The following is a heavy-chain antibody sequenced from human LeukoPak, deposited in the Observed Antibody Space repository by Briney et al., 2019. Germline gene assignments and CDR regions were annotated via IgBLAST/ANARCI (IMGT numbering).Heavy chain of an antibody. J-gene: IGHJ4*02. CDR3: ASLQAHGGNYLHY. Sequence: SETLSLTCAVYGGSFSGYYWSWIRQPPGEGLEWIGYIYYNGNTIYNDSLRSRVTISLDTSKNQFSLRLTSVTAADTAIYYCASLQAHGGNYLHYWGQGTLVSVSS. D-gene: IGHD4-23*01. V-gene: IGHV4-59*08. CDR2: IYYNGNT. CDR1: GGSFSGYY.